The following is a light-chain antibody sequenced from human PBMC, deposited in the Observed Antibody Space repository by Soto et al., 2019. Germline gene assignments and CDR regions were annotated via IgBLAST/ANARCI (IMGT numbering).Light chain of an antibody. CDR1: SSDVGAYNY. Sequence: QSALTQPASVSGSPGQSITISCTGTSSDVGAYNYVSWYQHHPGQAPQLIFYGVSDRPSGISSRFSGSKSGYTASLTISGLQAEDEADYYCTSYTSTSTYVFGTGTKVTVL. CDR3: TSYTSTSTYV. J-gene: IGLJ1*01. V-gene: IGLV2-14*01. CDR2: GVS.